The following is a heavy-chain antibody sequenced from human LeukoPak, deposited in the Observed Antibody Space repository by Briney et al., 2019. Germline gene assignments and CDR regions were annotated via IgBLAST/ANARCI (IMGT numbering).Heavy chain of an antibody. CDR1: GFTFSDYY. Sequence: VGSLSLSCAASGFTFSDYYMSWIRQAPGKGLEWVSYISSSSSYTNYADSVKGRFTISRDNAKNSLYLQMNSLRAEDTAVYYCARSTRSKTFYFDYWGQGTLGTVSS. D-gene: IGHD1-1*01. J-gene: IGHJ4*02. V-gene: IGHV3-11*03. CDR3: ARSTRSKTFYFDY. CDR2: ISSSSSYT.